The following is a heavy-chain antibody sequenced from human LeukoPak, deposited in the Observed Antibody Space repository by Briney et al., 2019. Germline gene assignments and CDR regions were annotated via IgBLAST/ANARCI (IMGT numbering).Heavy chain of an antibody. D-gene: IGHD1-26*01. CDR3: ARGNFVGASWIAH. V-gene: IGHV1-2*02. Sequence: GASVKVSCKASGYTFTGYYMHWVRQAPGQGLEWMGWINPNSGGTNYAQKFQGRVTMTRDTSITTAYMELTRLTSDDTAVYYCARGNFVGASWIAHGGQGPRVPVSS. J-gene: IGHJ4*02. CDR2: INPNSGGT. CDR1: GYTFTGYY.